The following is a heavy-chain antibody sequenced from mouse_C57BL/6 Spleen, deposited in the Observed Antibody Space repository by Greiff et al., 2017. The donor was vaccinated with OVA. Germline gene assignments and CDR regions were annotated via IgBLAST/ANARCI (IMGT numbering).Heavy chain of an antibody. V-gene: IGHV1-64*01. CDR2: IHPNSGST. D-gene: IGHD2-4*01. Sequence: QVQLQQPGAELVKPGDSVKLSCKASGYTFTSYWMHWVKQRPGQGLEWIGMIHPNSGSTNYNEEFKSKATLTVDKSSSTAYMQLSSLTSEDSAVYYCGPPAYYDCDIYGVDDWGQGTSVTVSS. CDR3: GPPAYYDCDIYGVDD. CDR1: GYTFTSYW. J-gene: IGHJ4*01.